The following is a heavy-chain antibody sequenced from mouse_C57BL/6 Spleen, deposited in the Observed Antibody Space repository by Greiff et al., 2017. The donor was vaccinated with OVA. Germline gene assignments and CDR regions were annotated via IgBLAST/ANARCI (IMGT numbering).Heavy chain of an antibody. V-gene: IGHV1-55*01. Sequence: QVQLQQPGAELVKPGASVTMSCKASGYTFTSYWITWVKQRPGQGLEWIGDIYPGSGSTNYNEKFKSKATLNVDTSSSTAYMQLSSLTSADSAVYDSARNPATVVAHWYFDVWGTGTTVTVSS. CDR3: ARNPATVVAHWYFDV. CDR1: GYTFTSYW. J-gene: IGHJ1*03. D-gene: IGHD1-1*01. CDR2: IYPGSGST.